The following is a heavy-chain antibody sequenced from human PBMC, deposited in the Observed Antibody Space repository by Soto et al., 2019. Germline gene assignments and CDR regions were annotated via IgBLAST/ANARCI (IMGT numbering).Heavy chain of an antibody. Sequence: GGSLRLSCAASGFTFSSYSMNWVRQAPGKGLEWVSSISSSSSYIYYADSVKGRFTISRDNAKNSLYLEMNSLRAEDTAVYYCARDWWYCSGGSCYYYGMDVWGQGTTVTVSS. CDR3: ARDWWYCSGGSCYYYGMDV. V-gene: IGHV3-21*01. CDR1: GFTFSSYS. J-gene: IGHJ6*02. CDR2: ISSSSSYI. D-gene: IGHD2-15*01.